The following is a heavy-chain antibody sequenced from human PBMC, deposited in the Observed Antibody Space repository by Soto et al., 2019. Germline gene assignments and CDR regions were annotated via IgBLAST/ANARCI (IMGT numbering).Heavy chain of an antibody. CDR3: AKYYYGSGSYIGDAFDI. D-gene: IGHD3-10*01. CDR2: ISYDGSDK. CDR1: GFTFSGYG. Sequence: VGSLRLSCAASGFTFSGYGMHWVRQAPGKGLEWVAVISYDGSDKYYADSVKGRFTISRDNSKNTLYLQMNSLRAEDTAVYYCAKYYYGSGSYIGDAFDIWGQGTMVTVSS. J-gene: IGHJ3*02. V-gene: IGHV3-30*18.